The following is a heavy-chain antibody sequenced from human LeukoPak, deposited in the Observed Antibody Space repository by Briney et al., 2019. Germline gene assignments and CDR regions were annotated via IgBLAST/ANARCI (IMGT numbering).Heavy chain of an antibody. Sequence: SGPTLVKPSETLSLTRTVSGGSISSYYWSWIRQPPGKGLEWIGYIYYSGSTNYNPSLKSRVTISVDTSKNQFSLKLSSVTAADTAVYYCARGSFYGSGPHWGQGTLVTVSS. CDR1: GGSISSYY. V-gene: IGHV4-59*01. D-gene: IGHD3-10*01. J-gene: IGHJ4*02. CDR2: IYYSGST. CDR3: ARGSFYGSGPH.